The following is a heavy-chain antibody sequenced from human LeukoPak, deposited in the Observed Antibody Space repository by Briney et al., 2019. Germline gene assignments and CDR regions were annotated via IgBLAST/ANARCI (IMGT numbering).Heavy chain of an antibody. CDR3: AKASSGWTEGYFDY. V-gene: IGHV3-23*01. J-gene: IGHJ4*02. CDR1: GFTFSSYA. CDR2: ISGSGGST. Sequence: PGGSLRPSCAASGFTFSSYAMSWVRQAPGKGLEWVSAISGSGGSTYYADSVKGRFTISRDNSKNTLYLQMNSLRAEDTAVYYCAKASSGWTEGYFDYWGQGTLVTVSS. D-gene: IGHD6-19*01.